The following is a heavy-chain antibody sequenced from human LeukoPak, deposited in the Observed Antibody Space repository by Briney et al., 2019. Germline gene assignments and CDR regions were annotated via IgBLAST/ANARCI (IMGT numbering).Heavy chain of an antibody. Sequence: GGSLRLSCAASGFTFSSYSMNWVRQAPGKGLEWVSYISSSSSTIYYADSVKGRFTISRDNAKNSLYLQMNSLRAEDTAVYYCARGDRIVVVIVGKLDYWGQGTLVTVSS. CDR3: ARGDRIVVVIVGKLDY. CDR2: ISSSSSTI. V-gene: IGHV3-48*04. J-gene: IGHJ4*02. CDR1: GFTFSSYS. D-gene: IGHD3-22*01.